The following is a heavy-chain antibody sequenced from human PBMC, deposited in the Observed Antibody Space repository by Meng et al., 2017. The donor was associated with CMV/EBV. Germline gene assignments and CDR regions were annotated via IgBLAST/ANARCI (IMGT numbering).Heavy chain of an antibody. D-gene: IGHD6-19*01. CDR3: ARDPGIAVAGSFDP. V-gene: IGHV1-2*02. Sequence: SGYTFTGYYMHWVRQAPGQGLEWMGWINPNSGGTNYTQKFQGRVTMTRDTSISTAYMELSRLRSDDTAVYYCARDPGIAVAGSFDPWGQGTLVTVSS. CDR1: GYTFTGYY. J-gene: IGHJ5*02. CDR2: INPNSGGT.